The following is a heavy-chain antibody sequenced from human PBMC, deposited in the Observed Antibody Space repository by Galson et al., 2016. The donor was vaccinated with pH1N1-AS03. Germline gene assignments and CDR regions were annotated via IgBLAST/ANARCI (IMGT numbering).Heavy chain of an antibody. Sequence: PALVKPTQTLTLTCTVSGFSLSTGGLRVSWIRQPPGKALEWLGRLDWDDGTFYSTSLKTRLTISQDTSKNQVVLTMTNMDPVDTGTYYCARTLNYNTGLDVWGPGATVTVSS. D-gene: IGHD5-24*01. CDR3: ARTLNYNTGLDV. CDR2: LDWDDGT. J-gene: IGHJ6*02. CDR1: GFSLSTGGLR. V-gene: IGHV2-70*04.